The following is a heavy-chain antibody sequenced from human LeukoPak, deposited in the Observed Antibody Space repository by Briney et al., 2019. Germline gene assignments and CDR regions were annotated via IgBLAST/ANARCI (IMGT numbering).Heavy chain of an antibody. Sequence: ASVKVSCKASGYTFTDYYMHWVRQAPGKGLEWMGGFDPEDGETIYAQKFQGRVTMTEDTSTDTAYMELSSLRSEDTAVYYCATEGKDYDFDYWGQGTLVTVSS. D-gene: IGHD3-22*01. CDR3: ATEGKDYDFDY. J-gene: IGHJ4*02. CDR2: FDPEDGET. V-gene: IGHV1-24*01. CDR1: GYTFTDYY.